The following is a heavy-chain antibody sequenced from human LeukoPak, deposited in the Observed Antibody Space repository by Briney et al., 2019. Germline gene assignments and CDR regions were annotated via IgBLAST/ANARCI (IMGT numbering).Heavy chain of an antibody. Sequence: GGSLRLSCAASGFTFSSYGMHWVRQAPGKGLEWVAVISYDGSNKYYADSVKGRFTISRDNSKNTLYLQMNSLRAEDTAVYYCAKGIGSYLDYWGQGTLVTVSS. J-gene: IGHJ4*02. CDR3: AKGIGSYLDY. V-gene: IGHV3-30*18. CDR1: GFTFSSYG. D-gene: IGHD1-26*01. CDR2: ISYDGSNK.